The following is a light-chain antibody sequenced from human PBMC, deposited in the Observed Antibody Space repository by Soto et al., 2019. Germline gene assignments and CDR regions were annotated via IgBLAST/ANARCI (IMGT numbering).Light chain of an antibody. J-gene: IGKJ4*01. V-gene: IGKV1-6*01. CDR3: LQDNNYPLT. Sequence: IQMTQSPSSLSASVGDRVTITCRASQGIGNDLGWYQQKSGKAPKLLIYAASNLQSGVPSRFSGSGSGTDFTLTISGLQPEDVATYYCLQDNNYPLTFGGGTKVDIK. CDR2: AAS. CDR1: QGIGND.